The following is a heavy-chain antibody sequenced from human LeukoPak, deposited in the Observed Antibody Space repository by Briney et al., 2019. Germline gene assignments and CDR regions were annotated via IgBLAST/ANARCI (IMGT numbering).Heavy chain of an antibody. CDR1: SGSFSGYY. CDR2: INHSGST. D-gene: IGHD3-10*01. J-gene: IGHJ5*02. V-gene: IGHV4-34*01. Sequence: SETLSLTCAVYSGSFSGYYWSWIRQPPGKGLEWIGEINHSGSTNYNPSLKSRVTISVDTSKNQFSLKLSSVTAADTAVYYCARGKGYGSGSYSQGLDPWGQGTLVTVSS. CDR3: ARGKGYGSGSYSQGLDP.